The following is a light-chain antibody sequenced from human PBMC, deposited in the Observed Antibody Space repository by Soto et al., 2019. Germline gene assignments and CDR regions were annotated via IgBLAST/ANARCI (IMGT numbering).Light chain of an antibody. CDR1: QSVGSY. CDR3: QHRSNWLA. V-gene: IGKV3-11*01. J-gene: IGKJ4*01. Sequence: EIVLTQSPATLSLSPGERATLSCRASQSVGSYLAWYQQKPGQAPRPLIYGASKRAPGVSARFSGSGSGTDFTLTITSLEPEDFAVYYCQHRSNWLAFGGGTKVEIK. CDR2: GAS.